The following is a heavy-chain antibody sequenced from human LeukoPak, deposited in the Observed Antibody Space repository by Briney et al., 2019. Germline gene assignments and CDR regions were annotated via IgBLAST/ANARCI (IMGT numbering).Heavy chain of an antibody. Sequence: SETLSLTCTVSDDSITIYYWTWIRQPPGKGLEWIGYIDHTGSTNYNPSLNSRVTISRDTSKNHFSLKLSSATAADTAVYFCARGRVSSRTWYSTYYYYFYMDVWGKGTTVTVSS. V-gene: IGHV4-59*01. CDR1: DDSITIYY. CDR2: IDHTGST. J-gene: IGHJ6*03. D-gene: IGHD6-13*01. CDR3: ARGRVSSRTWYSTYYYYFYMDV.